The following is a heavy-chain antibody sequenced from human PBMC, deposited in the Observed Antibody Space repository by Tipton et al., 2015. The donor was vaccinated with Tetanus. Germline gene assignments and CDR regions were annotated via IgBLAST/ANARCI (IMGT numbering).Heavy chain of an antibody. J-gene: IGHJ4*02. D-gene: IGHD2-2*01. CDR3: ARGWSECSSWSCSPFDS. CDR1: GSSITSTTHY. V-gene: IGHV4-39*01. Sequence: TLSLTCTVSGSSITSTTHYWGWIRQAPGKGLEWIGIIYYSGSTQYNASLRSRVTISVDTSKNKFSLQLRAVTAADTAVYYCARGWSECSSWSCSPFDSWGQGTLVTVSS. CDR2: IYYSGST.